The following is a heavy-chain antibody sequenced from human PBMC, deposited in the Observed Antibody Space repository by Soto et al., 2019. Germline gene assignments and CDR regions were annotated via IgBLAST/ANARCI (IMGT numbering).Heavy chain of an antibody. CDR3: AKDGGIRYFDWLWFDY. V-gene: IGHV3-23*01. Sequence: WGSLRLSCAASGFTFSSYAMSWVRQAPGKGLEGVSAISGSGGSTYYADSVKGRFTISRDNSKNTLYLQMNSLRAEDTAVYYCAKDGGIRYFDWLWFDYWGQGTLVTVSS. CDR2: ISGSGGST. J-gene: IGHJ4*02. CDR1: GFTFSSYA. D-gene: IGHD3-9*01.